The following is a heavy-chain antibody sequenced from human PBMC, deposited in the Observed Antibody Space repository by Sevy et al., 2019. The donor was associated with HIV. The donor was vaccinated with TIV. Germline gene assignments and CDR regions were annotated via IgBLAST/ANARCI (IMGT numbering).Heavy chain of an antibody. Sequence: GGSLRLSCAASVFSFSSYAMSWVRQTPGKGLQWVSVISGSGGSTYYADSVKGRFTIFRDNSRNTVYLQMNSLRAEDTAVYYCARRPDLGVVILTGVLDVWGQGTTVTVSS. CDR2: ISGSGGST. V-gene: IGHV3-23*01. CDR1: VFSFSSYA. D-gene: IGHD3-3*01. J-gene: IGHJ6*02. CDR3: ARRPDLGVVILTGVLDV.